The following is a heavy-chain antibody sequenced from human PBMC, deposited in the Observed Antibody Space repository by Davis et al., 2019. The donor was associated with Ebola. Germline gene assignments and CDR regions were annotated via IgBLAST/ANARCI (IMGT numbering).Heavy chain of an antibody. CDR2: ISSDSSYI. CDR3: ARDYPGENYSMDV. V-gene: IGHV3-21*01. D-gene: IGHD3-10*01. J-gene: IGHJ6*02. Sequence: PGGSLRLSCAVSGFTFSTYSMNWVRQAPGKGLEWVSSISSDSSYIYYADSLKGRFTISRDNAKNSLYLQMNSLRAEDTAVYYCARDYPGENYSMDVWGQGTTVTVSS. CDR1: GFTFSTYS.